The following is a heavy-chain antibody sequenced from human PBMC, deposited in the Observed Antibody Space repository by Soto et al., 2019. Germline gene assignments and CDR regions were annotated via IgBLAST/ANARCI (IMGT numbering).Heavy chain of an antibody. CDR2: IYYSGST. V-gene: IGHV4-30-4*01. CDR3: ARDIVVVPAAIDGYYYYYGMDV. J-gene: IGHJ6*02. Sequence: SETLSLTCTVSGGSISSGDYYWSWIRQPPGKGLEWIGYIYYSGSTYYNPSLKSRVTISVDTSKNQFSLKLSSVTAADTAVYHCARDIVVVPAAIDGYYYYYGMDVWGQGTTVTVSS. D-gene: IGHD2-2*02. CDR1: GGSISSGDYY.